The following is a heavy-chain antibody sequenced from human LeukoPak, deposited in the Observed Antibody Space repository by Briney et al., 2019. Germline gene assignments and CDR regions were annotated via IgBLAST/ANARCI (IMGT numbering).Heavy chain of an antibody. CDR3: AREGCSGGNCYIDY. J-gene: IGHJ4*02. V-gene: IGHV3-7*01. CDR1: GFTFRRYW. D-gene: IGHD2-15*01. Sequence: PGGSLRLSCAASGFTFRRYWMSWARQASGKGLEWVANIKQDGSEKYYVDSVKGRFTISRDNAKNSLYLQMNSLRAEDTAIYYCAREGCSGGNCYIDYWGQGTLVTVSS. CDR2: IKQDGSEK.